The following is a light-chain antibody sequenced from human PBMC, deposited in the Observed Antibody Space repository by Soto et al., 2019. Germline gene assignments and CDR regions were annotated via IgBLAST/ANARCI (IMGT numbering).Light chain of an antibody. V-gene: IGKV3-20*01. J-gene: IGKJ2*01. CDR1: QSVSSNY. Sequence: EILLTQSPGTLSLSPGERATLSCRASQSVSSNYLAWYQQKPGRAPRLLIYGASNRATGIADRFSGSGSGTDFTLTISRLEPEDFAVYYCQQYGNSPRYTFGQGTKLEIK. CDR2: GAS. CDR3: QQYGNSPRYT.